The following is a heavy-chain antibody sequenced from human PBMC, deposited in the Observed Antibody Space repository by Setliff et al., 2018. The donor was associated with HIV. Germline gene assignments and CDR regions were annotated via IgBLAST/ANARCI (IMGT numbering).Heavy chain of an antibody. V-gene: IGHV1-69-2*01. CDR2: VDPENGRT. CDR3: STNKWPMIRGVTAFDH. CDR1: GYTFADHF. D-gene: IGHD3-10*01. Sequence: ASVKVSCKASGYTFADHFMYWVQPAPGKGLVYMGRVDPENGRTIYAEKFQGRLTITADTSTDTGYMELSSLTSHDTALYYCSTNKWPMIRGVTAFDHWGPGTLVTVSS. J-gene: IGHJ4*02.